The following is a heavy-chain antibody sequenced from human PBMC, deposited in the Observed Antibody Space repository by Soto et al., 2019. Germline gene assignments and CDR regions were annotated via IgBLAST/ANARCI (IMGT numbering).Heavy chain of an antibody. D-gene: IGHD6-19*01. V-gene: IGHV3-23*01. CDR1: GYTFSKYA. CDR3: AKGSGEVPTNWFDP. J-gene: IGHJ5*02. Sequence: EVQLLESGGGLVQPGGSLRLSCAASGYTFSKYAMIWVRQAPGQGLDWVAGVSRSGAATYYADSVKGRFTISRDNSKNTLSLQMNRLRAEDTALYYWAKGSGEVPTNWFDPCGQGTLFTVSS. CDR2: VSRSGAAT.